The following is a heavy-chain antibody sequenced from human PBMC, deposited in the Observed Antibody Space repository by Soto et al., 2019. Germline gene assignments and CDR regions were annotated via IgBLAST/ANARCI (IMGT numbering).Heavy chain of an antibody. Sequence: PSETLSLTCTVSGGSISSYYWSWIRQPPGKGLEWIGYIYYSGSTNYNPSLKSRVTISVDTSKNQFSLKLSSVTAADTAVYYCARVWDNWNSRGFDYWGQGTLVTVSS. J-gene: IGHJ4*02. CDR2: IYYSGST. V-gene: IGHV4-59*01. D-gene: IGHD1-1*01. CDR1: GGSISSYY. CDR3: ARVWDNWNSRGFDY.